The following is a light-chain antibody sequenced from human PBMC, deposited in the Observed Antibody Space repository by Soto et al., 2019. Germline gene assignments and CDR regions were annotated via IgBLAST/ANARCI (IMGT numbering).Light chain of an antibody. J-gene: IGLJ3*02. CDR1: SSNIGAGYD. CDR3: QSYDSSLSGWV. CDR2: GNS. Sequence: QSVLTQPPSVSGAPGQRVTISCTGSSSNIGAGYDVHWYQQLPGTAPKLLIYGNSNRPSGVPDRFSGSKSGTSASLAITGLQAEDEADYYCQSYDSSLSGWVFGRWTTPTVL. V-gene: IGLV1-40*01.